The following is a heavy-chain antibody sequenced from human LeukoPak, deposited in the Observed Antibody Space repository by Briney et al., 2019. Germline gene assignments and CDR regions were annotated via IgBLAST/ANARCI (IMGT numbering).Heavy chain of an antibody. CDR3: ARRTPHPRRGLQLLFGSYGMDV. CDR1: GGSISSSSYY. D-gene: IGHD3-3*01. CDR2: IYYSGST. Sequence: SETLSLTCTVSGGSISSSSYYWGWIRQPPGKGLEWIGGIYYSGSTYYNPSLKSRVTISVDTSKNQFSLKLSSVTAADTAVYYCARRTPHPRRGLQLLFGSYGMDVWGQGTTVTVSS. V-gene: IGHV4-39*01. J-gene: IGHJ6*02.